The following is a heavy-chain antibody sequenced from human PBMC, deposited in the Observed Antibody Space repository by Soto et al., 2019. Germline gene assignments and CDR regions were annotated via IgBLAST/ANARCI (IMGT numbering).Heavy chain of an antibody. CDR3: AGVDGYDILTCYFDY. J-gene: IGHJ4*02. Sequence: PSQSLSLTRSLSGPSTTSGGDWWGGIRQKPGKGLEWIVYIFYSGSTYYNPSLKSRVTISVDTSKNQFSLKLISVTAADTAVYYCAGVDGYDILTCYFDYWGQGTLVTVSS. CDR2: IFYSGST. V-gene: IGHV4-31*03. CDR1: GPSTTSGGDW. D-gene: IGHD3-9*01.